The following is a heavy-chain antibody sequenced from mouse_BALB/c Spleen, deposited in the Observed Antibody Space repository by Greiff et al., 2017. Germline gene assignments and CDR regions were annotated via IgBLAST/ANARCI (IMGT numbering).Heavy chain of an antibody. CDR3: ARRGSSYYRYLAY. CDR1: GFAFSSYD. J-gene: IGHJ3*01. CDR2: ISSGGGST. Sequence: EVKVVESGGGLVKPGGSLKLSCAASGFAFSSYDMSWVRQTPEKRLEWVAYISSGGGSTYYPDTVKGRFTISRDNAKNTLYLQMSSLKSEDTAMYYCARRGSSYYRYLAYWGQGTLVTVSA. D-gene: IGHD2-14*01. V-gene: IGHV5-12-1*01.